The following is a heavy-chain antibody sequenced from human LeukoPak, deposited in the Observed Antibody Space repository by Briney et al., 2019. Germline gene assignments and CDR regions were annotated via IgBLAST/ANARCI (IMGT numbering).Heavy chain of an antibody. CDR3: AKAPVTSCRGAFCYPFDY. D-gene: IGHD2-21*01. J-gene: IGHJ4*01. CDR2: ISYDASII. Sequence: PGGSLRLSCAASGFSFSSYAMHWFRQAPGKGLEWMALISYDASIIYYADSVRGRFTISRDNSKDTLYLQMNSLRAEDAGVYYCAKAPVTSCRGAFCYPFDYWGHGTLVTVSS. CDR1: GFSFSSYA. V-gene: IGHV3-30*04.